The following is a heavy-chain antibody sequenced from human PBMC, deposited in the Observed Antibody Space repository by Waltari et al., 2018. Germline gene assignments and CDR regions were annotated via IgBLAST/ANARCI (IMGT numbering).Heavy chain of an antibody. Sequence: QVLLRESGPGLVKPSQTLSLTCTVSGYSISSGGNYWSWGRQSPGKGLEWIGYIYYTGSTYYNPSLESRLTISVDTSKNQFSLKLHSVTAADTGLYYCARDAPDGDYLDYWGQGTLVTVSS. CDR1: GYSISSGGNY. V-gene: IGHV4-30-4*08. CDR2: IYYTGST. CDR3: ARDAPDGDYLDY. J-gene: IGHJ4*02. D-gene: IGHD4-17*01.